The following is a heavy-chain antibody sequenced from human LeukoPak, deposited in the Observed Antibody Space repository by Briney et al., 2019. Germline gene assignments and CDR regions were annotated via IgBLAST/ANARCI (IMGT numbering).Heavy chain of an antibody. CDR1: AFTFSIYW. Sequence: GGCLRPACAAAAFTFSIYWVGWVRQPQGSGLEGVANIKQDGREKCYVDSVNGQFTISRDNAKSSLDLQMNSLRAEDTGVYYSAINYACDYWGQGTLVTVSS. J-gene: IGHJ4*02. CDR2: IKQDGREK. V-gene: IGHV3-7*01. D-gene: IGHD2-2*01. CDR3: AINYACDY.